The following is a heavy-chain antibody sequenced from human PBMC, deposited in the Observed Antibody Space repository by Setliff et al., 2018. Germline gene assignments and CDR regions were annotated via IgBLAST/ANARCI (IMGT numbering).Heavy chain of an antibody. V-gene: IGHV3-11*04. J-gene: IGHJ4*02. D-gene: IGHD6-19*01. CDR2: ISRRADLI. Sequence: PGGSLRLSCLTSGFTFGDYAVSWVRQAPGKGPEWVSYISRRADLIYYADSVRGRFTISRDSARNSLYLQMNSLTADDTAVYYCATLAVAGTLDYWGQGTLVAVSS. CDR1: GFTFGDYA. CDR3: ATLAVAGTLDY.